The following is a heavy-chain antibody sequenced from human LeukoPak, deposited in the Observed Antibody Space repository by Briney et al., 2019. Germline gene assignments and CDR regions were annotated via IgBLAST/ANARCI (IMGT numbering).Heavy chain of an antibody. CDR3: ARAMVYYYYMDV. CDR1: GFTFSSYA. D-gene: IGHD3-10*01. CDR2: ISSNGGST. J-gene: IGHJ6*03. V-gene: IGHV3-64*01. Sequence: PGGSLRLSCAASGFTFSSYAMSWVRQAPGKGLEYVSAISSNGGSTYYANSVKGRFTISRDNSKNTLYLQMGSLRAEDMAVYYCARAMVYYYYMDVWGKGTTVTVSS.